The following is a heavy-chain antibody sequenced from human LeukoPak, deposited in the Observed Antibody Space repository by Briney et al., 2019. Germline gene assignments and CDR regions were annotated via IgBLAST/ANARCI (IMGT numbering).Heavy chain of an antibody. Sequence: GGSLRLSCAASGFTFSSYAMSWVRQAPGKGLEWVSAISGSGGSTYYADSVKGRFTISRDNSKNTLYLQMNSLRAEDTAVYYCAKWPRSYYYGSGSYSYFDYWGQGTLVTVSS. J-gene: IGHJ4*02. D-gene: IGHD3-10*01. CDR2: ISGSGGST. CDR1: GFTFSSYA. V-gene: IGHV3-23*01. CDR3: AKWPRSYYYGSGSYSYFDY.